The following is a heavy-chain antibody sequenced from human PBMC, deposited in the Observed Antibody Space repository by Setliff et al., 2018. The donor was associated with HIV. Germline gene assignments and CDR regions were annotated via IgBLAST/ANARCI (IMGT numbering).Heavy chain of an antibody. V-gene: IGHV3-66*01. CDR3: ARGKSCSGLYLDY. Sequence: GGSLRLSCAASGFTVSVNYMSWVRQTPGKGLEWVSVVYSGGSTYYADSVEGRFTISRDNSKNTLYLQMNSLRVEDTAVYYCARGKSCSGLYLDYWGQGTLVTVSS. CDR1: GFTVSVNY. CDR2: VYSGGST. J-gene: IGHJ4*02. D-gene: IGHD2-15*01.